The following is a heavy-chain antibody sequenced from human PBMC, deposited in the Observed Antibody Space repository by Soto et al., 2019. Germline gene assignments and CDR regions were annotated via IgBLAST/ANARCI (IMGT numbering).Heavy chain of an antibody. V-gene: IGHV3-48*01. CDR3: ARDPHPTYYYGSGGYFPWFDP. J-gene: IGHJ5*02. CDR2: ISSSSSTI. D-gene: IGHD3-10*01. Sequence: GGSLRLSCAASGFTFSSYSMNWVRQAPGKGLEWVSYISSSSSTIYYADSVKGRFTISRDNAKNSLYLQMNSLRAEDTAVYYCARDPHPTYYYGSGGYFPWFDPWGQGTLVTVS. CDR1: GFTFSSYS.